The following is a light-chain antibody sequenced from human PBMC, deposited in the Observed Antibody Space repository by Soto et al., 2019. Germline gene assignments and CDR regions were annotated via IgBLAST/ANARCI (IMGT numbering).Light chain of an antibody. CDR3: SSYVGSDVFV. CDR1: RRDVGGYNY. J-gene: IGLJ1*01. V-gene: IGLV2-8*01. CDR2: EVT. Sequence: QSVLTQPPSASGSPGQSVRISCTGTRRDVGGYNYVAWYQQHPVKAPKLMIYEVTKRPSGVPDRFSGSKSGNTAFLTVSGLQPGDEADYYCSSYVGSDVFVFGTGTKLTVL.